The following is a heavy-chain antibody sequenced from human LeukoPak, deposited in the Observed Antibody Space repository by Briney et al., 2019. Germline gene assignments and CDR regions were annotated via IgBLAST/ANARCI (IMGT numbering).Heavy chain of an antibody. CDR2: IKSKKDGGTT. CDR3: STFADDGY. D-gene: IGHD3-16*01. V-gene: IGHV3-15*01. Sequence: GGSLRLSCAASGFTFSNAWMSWVRQDPGKGLEWVGRIKSKKDGGTTDYATPVKGRFTISRDDSKNTVYLQMNSLKTEDTALYYCSTFADDGYWGQGTLVTVSS. J-gene: IGHJ4*02. CDR1: GFTFSNAW.